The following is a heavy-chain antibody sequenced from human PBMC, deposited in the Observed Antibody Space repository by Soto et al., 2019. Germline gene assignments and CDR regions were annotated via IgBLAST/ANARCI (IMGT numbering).Heavy chain of an antibody. Sequence: SETLSLTCTVSGGSISSYYWSWIRQPPGKGLEWVWYIYYSGSTNYNPSLKGGVPISVDTSKNQFSLKLSSVTAADTAVYYCASSGLWRGYNNWFDPWGQGTLVTVSS. CDR3: ASSGLWRGYNNWFDP. CDR2: IYYSGST. CDR1: GGSISSYY. D-gene: IGHD3-3*01. J-gene: IGHJ5*02. V-gene: IGHV4-59*01.